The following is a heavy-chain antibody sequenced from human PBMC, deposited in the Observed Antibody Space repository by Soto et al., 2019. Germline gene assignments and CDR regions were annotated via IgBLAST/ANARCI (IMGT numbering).Heavy chain of an antibody. D-gene: IGHD2-15*01. CDR1: GGSKNSGGYC. CDR3: SRGILV. Sequence: QVQLQESGPGLVKPSQTLSLTCTVSGGSKNSGGYCWSWIRQHPGEGLEWIGCISYGGTTSYNPSLKSRVIISVDTSKNQFSLKLTSVTAADTAVYYCSRGILVWGQGTLITVSS. V-gene: IGHV4-31*03. CDR2: ISYGGTT. J-gene: IGHJ4*02.